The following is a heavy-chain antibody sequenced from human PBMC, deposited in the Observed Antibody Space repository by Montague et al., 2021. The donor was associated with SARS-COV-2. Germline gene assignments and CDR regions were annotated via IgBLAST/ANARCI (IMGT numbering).Heavy chain of an antibody. J-gene: IGHJ5*02. Sequence: SLRLSCAASGFTFSSYWMSWVRQAPGKGLEWVANIKQDGSERYYVDSVKGRFTISRDNAKNSLYLQTNSLRAEDTAVYYCARDRRFLEWLPTLGCFDPWGQGTLATVSS. CDR1: GFTFSSYW. CDR3: ARDRRFLEWLPTLGCFDP. V-gene: IGHV3-7*01. CDR2: IKQDGSER. D-gene: IGHD3-3*01.